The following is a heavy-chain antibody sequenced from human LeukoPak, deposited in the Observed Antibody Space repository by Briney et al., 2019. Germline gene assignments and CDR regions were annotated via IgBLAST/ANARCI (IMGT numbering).Heavy chain of an antibody. CDR3: ARDLGILWFDP. J-gene: IGHJ5*02. D-gene: IGHD1-1*01. Sequence: SETLSLTCTVSGGSISSGSYYGSWIRQPAAKRLEWIGRIYTSGSTNYNPSLKSRVTISVDTSKNQFSLKLSSVTAADTAVYYCARDLGILWFDPWGQGTLVTVSS. V-gene: IGHV4-61*02. CDR1: GGSISSGSYY. CDR2: IYTSGST.